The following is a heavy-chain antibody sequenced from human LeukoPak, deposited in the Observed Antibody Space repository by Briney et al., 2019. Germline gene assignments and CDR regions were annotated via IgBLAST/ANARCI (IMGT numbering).Heavy chain of an antibody. D-gene: IGHD3-22*01. V-gene: IGHV1-69*01. Sequence: SVKASCKASGGTFSSYAISWVRQAPGQGLEWMGGIIPIFGTANYAQKFQGRVTITADESTSTAYMELSSLRSEDTAVYYCARGTYYYDSSGYPEMWGQGTLVTVSS. CDR1: GGTFSSYA. CDR3: ARGTYYYDSSGYPEM. J-gene: IGHJ4*02. CDR2: IIPIFGTA.